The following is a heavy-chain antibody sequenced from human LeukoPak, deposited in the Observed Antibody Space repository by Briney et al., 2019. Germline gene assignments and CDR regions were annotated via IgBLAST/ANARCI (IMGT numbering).Heavy chain of an antibody. Sequence: PGGSLRPSCAASGFTFSSYAMNWVRQAPGKGLEWVSVISGSGGSTYYADSVKGRFTISRDNSKNTLYLQMNSLRAEDTAVYYCASTPPYDYVWGSYRFDYWGQGTLVTVSS. V-gene: IGHV3-23*01. CDR3: ASTPPYDYVWGSYRFDY. CDR1: GFTFSSYA. D-gene: IGHD3-16*02. CDR2: ISGSGGST. J-gene: IGHJ4*02.